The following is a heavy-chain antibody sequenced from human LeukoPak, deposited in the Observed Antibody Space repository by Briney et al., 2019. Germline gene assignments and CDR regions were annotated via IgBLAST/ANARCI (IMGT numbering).Heavy chain of an antibody. CDR1: GGSFSGYY. Sequence: SEILSLTCAVYGGSFSGYYWSWIRQPPGKGLEWIGEINHSGSTNYNPSLKSRVTISVDTSKNQFSLKLSSVTAADTAVYYCASGVYYYYGMDVWGQGTTVTVSS. V-gene: IGHV4-34*01. CDR3: ASGVYYYYGMDV. J-gene: IGHJ6*02. CDR2: INHSGST.